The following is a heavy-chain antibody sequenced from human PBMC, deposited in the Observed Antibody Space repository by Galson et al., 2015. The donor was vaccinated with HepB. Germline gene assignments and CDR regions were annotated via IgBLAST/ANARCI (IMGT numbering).Heavy chain of an antibody. V-gene: IGHV3-53*04. CDR2: IYSGGTT. J-gene: IGHJ4*02. D-gene: IGHD3-9*01. Sequence: SLRLSCAASGLTVSSNYMNWVRQAPGKGLEWVSVIYSGGTTYYADSVKGRFTISRHNSKNTLYLQLNSLRAEDTAMYYCVRGAALTGYYKGYYFDSWGQGTLVTVSS. CDR3: VRGAALTGYYKGYYFDS. CDR1: GLTVSSNY.